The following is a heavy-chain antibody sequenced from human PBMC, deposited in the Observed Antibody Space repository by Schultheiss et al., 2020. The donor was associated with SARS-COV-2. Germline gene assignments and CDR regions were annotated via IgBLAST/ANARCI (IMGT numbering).Heavy chain of an antibody. J-gene: IGHJ3*02. CDR3: AREGIIFGVPMRGAFDI. Sequence: SETLSLTCAVSGGSISSGGYSWSWIRQPPGKGLEWIGEINHSGSTNYNPSLKSRVTISVDTSKNQFSLKLSSVTAADTAVYYCAREGIIFGVPMRGAFDIWGQGTMVTVSS. V-gene: IGHV4-30-2*01. D-gene: IGHD3-3*01. CDR1: GGSISSGGYS. CDR2: INHSGST.